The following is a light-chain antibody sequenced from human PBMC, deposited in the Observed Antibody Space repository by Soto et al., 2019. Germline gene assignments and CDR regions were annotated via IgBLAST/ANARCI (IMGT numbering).Light chain of an antibody. CDR2: AAS. CDR1: QTISSW. Sequence: IQMTQSPSSLSASVGDRVTITCQASQTISSWLAWYQQKPGKVPKLLIYAASTLRSGVPSRFSGSGSGRDFTLTISSLQPEDFATYYCLLDYSYFWAFGQGTKVDI. CDR3: LLDYSYFWA. J-gene: IGKJ1*01. V-gene: IGKV1-6*01.